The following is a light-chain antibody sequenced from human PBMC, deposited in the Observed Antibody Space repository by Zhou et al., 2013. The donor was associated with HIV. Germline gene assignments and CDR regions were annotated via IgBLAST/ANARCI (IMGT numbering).Light chain of an antibody. CDR3: QQYGRSPSYT. CDR1: QSVSSTY. J-gene: IGKJ2*01. V-gene: IGKV3-20*01. Sequence: EIVLTQSPGTLSLSPGERATLPCRASQSVSSTYLAWYQQKPGQAPRLLIYGASFRATGIPDRFSGSGSGTDFTLTISRLEPEDFAVYYCQQYGRSPSYTFGQGTKLEIK. CDR2: GAS.